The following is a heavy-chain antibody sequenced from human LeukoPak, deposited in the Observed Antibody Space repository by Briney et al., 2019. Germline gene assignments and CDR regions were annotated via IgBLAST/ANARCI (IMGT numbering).Heavy chain of an antibody. D-gene: IGHD3-3*01. Sequence: PGGSLRLSCAASGCTFSSYAMSWVRQAPGKGLESVSGSGSGGSTYYADSVKGRFTISRDNSKNTLYLQMNSLRAEDTAVYYCAKDFWSGYYPNYWGQGTLVTVSS. CDR3: AKDFWSGYYPNY. V-gene: IGHV3-23*01. CDR1: GCTFSSYA. J-gene: IGHJ4*02. CDR2: SGSGGST.